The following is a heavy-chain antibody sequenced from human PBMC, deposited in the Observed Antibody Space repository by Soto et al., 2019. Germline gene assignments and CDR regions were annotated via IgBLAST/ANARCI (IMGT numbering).Heavy chain of an antibody. J-gene: IGHJ4*02. CDR2: INHSGST. CDR1: GGSFSGYY. CDR3: ASRTEGGIAAAGTVEYYFDY. D-gene: IGHD6-13*01. V-gene: IGHV4-34*01. Sequence: QVQLQQWGAGLLKPSETLSLTCAAYGGSFSGYYWSWIRQPPGKGLEWIGEINHSGSTNYNPSLKSRVTISVDTSKNQFSLKLSSVTAADTAVYYCASRTEGGIAAAGTVEYYFDYWGQGTLVTVSS.